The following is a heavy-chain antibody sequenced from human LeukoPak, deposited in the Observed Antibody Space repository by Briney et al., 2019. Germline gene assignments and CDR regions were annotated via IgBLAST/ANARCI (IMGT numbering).Heavy chain of an antibody. V-gene: IGHV3-30*02. J-gene: IGHJ5*02. CDR1: GFTFSSYG. Sequence: GGSLRLSCAASGFTFSSYGMHWVRQAPGKGLGWVAFIRYDGSNKYYADSVKGRFTISRDNSKNTLYLQMNSLRAEDTAVYYCAKDFCSSTSCYYIGWFDPWGQGTLVTVSS. CDR2: IRYDGSNK. CDR3: AKDFCSSTSCYYIGWFDP. D-gene: IGHD2-2*01.